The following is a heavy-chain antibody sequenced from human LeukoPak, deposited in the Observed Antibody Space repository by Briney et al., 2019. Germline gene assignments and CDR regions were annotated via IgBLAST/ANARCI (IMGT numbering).Heavy chain of an antibody. CDR3: ARDRWEQQYRGTIYNWFDP. J-gene: IGHJ5*02. D-gene: IGHD1-26*01. CDR1: GGSISGSSYY. CDR2: VYSSGST. V-gene: IGHV4-61*02. Sequence: SETLSLTCTVSGGSISGSSYYWNWIRQPAGKGLEWIGRVYSSGSTNYNPSLKSRVTISVDTSKNLFSLRLSSVTAADTAIYYCARDRWEQQYRGTIYNWFDPWGQGTLVTVSS.